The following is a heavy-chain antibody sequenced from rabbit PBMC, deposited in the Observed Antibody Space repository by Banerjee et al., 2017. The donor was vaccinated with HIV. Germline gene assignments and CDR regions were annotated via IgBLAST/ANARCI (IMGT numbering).Heavy chain of an antibody. CDR1: GFSFSSSYW. CDR3: ARGHNYDDDL. V-gene: IGHV1S40*01. J-gene: IGHJ4*01. CDR2: IGAGSGST. D-gene: IGHD2-1*01. Sequence: QSLEESGGDLVKPGASLTLTCTASGFSFSSSYWICWVRQAPGKGLEWIACIGAGSGSTYYASWAKGRFTISKTSSTTVTLQMTSLTVADMATYFCARGHNYDDDLWGQGTLVTVS.